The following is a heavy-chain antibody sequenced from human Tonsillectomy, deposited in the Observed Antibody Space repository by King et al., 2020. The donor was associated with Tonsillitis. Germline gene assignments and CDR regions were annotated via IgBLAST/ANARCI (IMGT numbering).Heavy chain of an antibody. CDR2: VHSDGRNL. CDR1: GFTFTDYW. CDR3: ARDRDWFPFDY. J-gene: IGHJ4*02. V-gene: IGHV3-74*01. D-gene: IGHD3-3*01. Sequence: EVQLVESGGGLVQPGGSLRLSRTASGFTFTDYWMHWVRQAPGKGLVWVARVHSDGRNLAYADSVKGRFTISRDNAKNTLYLQMNSLRAEDTAVYYCARDRDWFPFDYWGQGTLVTVSS.